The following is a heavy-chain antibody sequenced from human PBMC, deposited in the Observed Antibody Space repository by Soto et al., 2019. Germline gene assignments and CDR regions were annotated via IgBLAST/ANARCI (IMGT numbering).Heavy chain of an antibody. CDR1: GGSISNSY. J-gene: IGHJ4*02. Sequence: QVQLQESGPGLVKPSETLSLTCTVSGGSISNSYWSWLRQPPGKGLEWIGYIHYSGSTNYNPARKSRATISVDTSKNQFSLKQSSVTAADTAVYYCARGAGWYGYWGQGNLVTVSS. CDR3: ARGAGWYGY. D-gene: IGHD6-19*01. V-gene: IGHV4-59*01. CDR2: IHYSGST.